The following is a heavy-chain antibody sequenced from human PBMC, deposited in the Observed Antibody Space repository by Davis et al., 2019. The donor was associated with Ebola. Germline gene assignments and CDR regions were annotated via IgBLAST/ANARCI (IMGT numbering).Heavy chain of an antibody. Sequence: SVKVSCKASGYTFTSYGTSWVRQAPGQGLEWMGRIIPILGIANYAQKFQGRVTITADKSTSTAYMELSSLRSEDTAVYYCARYTVSEPDYWGQGTLVTVSS. CDR1: GYTFTSYG. V-gene: IGHV1-69*04. CDR2: IIPILGIA. D-gene: IGHD4-17*01. J-gene: IGHJ4*02. CDR3: ARYTVSEPDY.